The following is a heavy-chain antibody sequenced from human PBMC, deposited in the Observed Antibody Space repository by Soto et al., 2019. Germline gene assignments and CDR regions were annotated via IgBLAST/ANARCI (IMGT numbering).Heavy chain of an antibody. Sequence: DVQLVESGGDLVKPEGSLRLSCAASGFAFSDASMSWVRQAPGKGLEWVGRIKTKSSGGTTDYAAPVKGRFTISRDDSKNTVYLQMDSLKAEDTAVYSCTPLASGHYGYDFWGQGTLVTVSS. V-gene: IGHV3-15*01. J-gene: IGHJ4*02. CDR2: IKTKSSGGTT. D-gene: IGHD3-3*01. CDR3: TPLASGHYGYDF. CDR1: GFAFSDAS.